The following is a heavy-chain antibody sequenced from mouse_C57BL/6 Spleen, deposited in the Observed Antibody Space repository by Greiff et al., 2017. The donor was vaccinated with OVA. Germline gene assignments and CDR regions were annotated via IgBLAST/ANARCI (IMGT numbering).Heavy chain of an antibody. Sequence: QVHVKQPGAELVKPGASVKLSCKASGYTFTSYWMHWVKQRPGQGLEWIGMIHPNSGSTNYNEKFKSKATLTVDKSSSTAYMQLSSLTSEDSAVYYCARVPHYYGSSYDYAMDYWGQGTSVTVSS. D-gene: IGHD1-1*01. CDR2: IHPNSGST. J-gene: IGHJ4*01. V-gene: IGHV1-64*01. CDR3: ARVPHYYGSSYDYAMDY. CDR1: GYTFTSYW.